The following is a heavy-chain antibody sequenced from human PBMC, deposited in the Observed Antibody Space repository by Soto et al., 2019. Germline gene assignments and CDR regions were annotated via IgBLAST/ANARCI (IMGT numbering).Heavy chain of an antibody. CDR2: ISAYNGNT. CDR1: GYTITSYG. V-gene: IGHV1-18*04. J-gene: IGHJ5*02. D-gene: IGHD4-17*01. CDR3: ARGGRIHYGGNDYNWFDP. Sequence: ASVKVCCKASGYTITSYGMSWVRQDPEQGLEWMGWISAYNGNTNYAQKLQGRVTMTTDTSTSTAYMELRSLRSDDTAVYYCARGGRIHYGGNDYNWFDPWGQGTLVTVSS.